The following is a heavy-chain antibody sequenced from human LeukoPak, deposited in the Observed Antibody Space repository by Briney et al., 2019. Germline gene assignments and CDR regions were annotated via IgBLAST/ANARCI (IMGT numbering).Heavy chain of an antibody. CDR2: IYYSGST. D-gene: IGHD5-12*01. J-gene: IGHJ6*03. V-gene: IGHV4-59*01. CDR1: GGSISSYY. CDR3: ARIVATIRPYSGKDYYYYYYMDV. Sequence: PSETLSLTCTVSGGSISSYYWSWIRQPPGKGLEWIGYIYYSGSTNYNPSLKSRVTISVDTSKNQFSLKLSSVTAADTAVYYCARIVATIRPYSGKDYYYYYYMDVWGKGTTVTISS.